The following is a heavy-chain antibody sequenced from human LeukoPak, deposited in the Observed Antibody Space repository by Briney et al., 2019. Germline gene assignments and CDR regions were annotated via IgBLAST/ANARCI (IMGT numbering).Heavy chain of an antibody. V-gene: IGHV4-59*01. D-gene: IGHD3-10*01. CDR2: VFYSGST. J-gene: IGHJ5*02. Sequence: PSETLSLTCTVSGGSINNYYWSWIRQPPGKGLEWIGYVFYSGSTNYNPSLKSRVTISVDTSKNQFSLRLSSVTAADTAVYYCAKENYGSNIINWSDPWGQGTLVTVSS. CDR3: AKENYGSNIINWSDP. CDR1: GGSINNYY.